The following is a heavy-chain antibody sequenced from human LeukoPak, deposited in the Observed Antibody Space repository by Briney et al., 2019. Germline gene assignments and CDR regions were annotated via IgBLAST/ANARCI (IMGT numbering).Heavy chain of an antibody. J-gene: IGHJ2*01. CDR2: IHYTGST. CDR1: GGSISSGGYY. CDR3: ARDPATWYFDL. Sequence: SETLSLTCTVSGGSISSGGYYWSWIRQHPGKGLEWTGYIHYTGSTSYNPSLKSRVTISVDTSKSQFSLNLSSVTAADTALYYCARDPATWYFDLWGRGTLVTVSS. V-gene: IGHV4-31*03.